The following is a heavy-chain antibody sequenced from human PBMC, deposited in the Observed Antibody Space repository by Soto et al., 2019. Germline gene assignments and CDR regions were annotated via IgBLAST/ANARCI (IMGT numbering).Heavy chain of an antibody. CDR2: ISSSGSTI. CDR3: PRDPAGSAYGVDPGDY. D-gene: IGHD4-17*01. J-gene: IGHJ4*02. CDR1: GFTFSSYE. Sequence: GWSLRLSCAASGFTFSSYEMNWVRQAPGKGLEWVSYISSSGSTIYYADSVKGRFTISRDNAKNSLYLQMNSLRAEDTAVYYCPRDPAGSAYGVDPGDYWGQGTLFPVSS. V-gene: IGHV3-48*03.